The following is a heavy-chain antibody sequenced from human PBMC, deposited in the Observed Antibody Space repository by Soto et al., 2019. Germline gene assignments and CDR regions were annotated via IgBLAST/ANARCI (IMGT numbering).Heavy chain of an antibody. CDR1: GYTFTGYY. D-gene: IGHD3-10*01. CDR2: INPNSGGT. CDR3: ARSGELLRRTWSYNWFDP. Sequence: ASVKVSCKASGYTFTGYYMHWVRQAPGRGLEWMGWINPNSGGTNYAQKFQGRVTMTRDTSISTAYMELSRLRSDDTAVYYCARSGELLRRTWSYNWFDPWGQGTLVTVSS. J-gene: IGHJ5*02. V-gene: IGHV1-2*02.